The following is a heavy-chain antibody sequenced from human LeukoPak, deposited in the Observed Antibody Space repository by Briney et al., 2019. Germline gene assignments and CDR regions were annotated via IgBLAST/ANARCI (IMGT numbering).Heavy chain of an antibody. D-gene: IGHD3-3*01. CDR2: FDPEDGET. Sequence: APVKVSCKVSGYTLTELSMHWVRQAPGKGLEWMGGFDPEDGETIYAQKFQGRVTMTEDTSTDTAYMELSSLRSEDTAVYYCATDPRFLEWLGNDAFDIWGQGTMVTVSS. CDR3: ATDPRFLEWLGNDAFDI. J-gene: IGHJ3*02. CDR1: GYTLTELS. V-gene: IGHV1-24*01.